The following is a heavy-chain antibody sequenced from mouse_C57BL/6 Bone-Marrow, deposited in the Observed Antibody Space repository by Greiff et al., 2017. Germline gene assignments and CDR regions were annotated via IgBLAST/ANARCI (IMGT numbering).Heavy chain of an antibody. Sequence: QVQLQQSGAELARPGASVKLSCKASGYTFTSYGISWVKQRTGQGLEWIGEIYPRSGNTYYNEKFKGKATLTADKSSSTAYMELRSLTSEDSAVYFCARGGYYYGSSPWFAYWGRGTLVTVSA. CDR3: ARGGYYYGSSPWFAY. D-gene: IGHD1-1*01. CDR1: GYTFTSYG. J-gene: IGHJ3*01. V-gene: IGHV1-81*01. CDR2: IYPRSGNT.